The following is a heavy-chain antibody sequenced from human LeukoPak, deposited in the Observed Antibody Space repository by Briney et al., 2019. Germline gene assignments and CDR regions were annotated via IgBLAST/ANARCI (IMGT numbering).Heavy chain of an antibody. J-gene: IGHJ4*02. Sequence: ASVKVSCKASGYTFTGYYMHWVRQAPGPGLGWMGWITPNSGGTNYAQKVQGRVTMTRDTSISTAYVELSRLRSDDTAVYYCARVVAVAGTQDYWGQGTLVTVSS. V-gene: IGHV1-2*02. CDR3: ARVVAVAGTQDY. CDR2: ITPNSGGT. D-gene: IGHD6-19*01. CDR1: GYTFTGYY.